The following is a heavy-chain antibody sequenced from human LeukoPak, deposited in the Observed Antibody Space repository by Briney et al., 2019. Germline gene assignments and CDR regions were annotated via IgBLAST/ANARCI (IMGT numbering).Heavy chain of an antibody. D-gene: IGHD3-22*01. CDR1: GFTFTSSA. CDR3: AALTDGAVVVTSDY. J-gene: IGHJ4*02. V-gene: IGHV1-58*02. Sequence: SVKVSCKASGFTFTSSAMQWVRQARGQRLEWIGWIVVGSGNTNYAQKFQERVTITRDMSTSTAYMELSSLRSEDTAVYYCAALTDGAVVVTSDYWGQGTLVTVSS. CDR2: IVVGSGNT.